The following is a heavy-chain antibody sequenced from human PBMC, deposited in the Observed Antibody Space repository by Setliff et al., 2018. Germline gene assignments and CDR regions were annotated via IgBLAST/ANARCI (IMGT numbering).Heavy chain of an antibody. V-gene: IGHV1-2*02. Sequence: VSCKASGYTFTGYYMHWVRQAPGQGLEWMGWINPNSGGTNYAQRFQGRVTMTRNTSISTAYMELSSLRSEDTAVYYCARSWGYYNFWSGYPHMRAYYYYYMDVWGKGTTVTVSS. CDR1: GYTFTGYY. CDR3: ARSWGYYNFWSGYPHMRAYYYYYMDV. CDR2: INPNSGGT. D-gene: IGHD3-3*01. J-gene: IGHJ6*03.